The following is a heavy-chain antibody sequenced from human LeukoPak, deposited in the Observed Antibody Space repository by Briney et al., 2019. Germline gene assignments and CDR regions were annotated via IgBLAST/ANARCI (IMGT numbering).Heavy chain of an antibody. CDR2: FDPEDGET. Sequence: ASVKVSCKVSGYTLTELSMHWVRQAPGKGLEWMGGFDPEDGETTYAQKFQGRVTMTEDTSTDTAYMELSSLRSEDTAVYYCATPLDFWSGYYYWGQGTLVTVSS. CDR3: ATPLDFWSGYYY. D-gene: IGHD3-3*01. CDR1: GYTLTELS. J-gene: IGHJ4*02. V-gene: IGHV1-24*01.